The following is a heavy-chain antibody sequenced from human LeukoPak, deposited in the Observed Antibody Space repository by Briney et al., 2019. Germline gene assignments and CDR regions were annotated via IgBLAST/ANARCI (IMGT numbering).Heavy chain of an antibody. CDR2: INHSGST. V-gene: IGHV4-34*01. CDR3: APEFSYGGNSRGAYGSDY. J-gene: IGHJ4*02. Sequence: ASETLSLTCAVYGGSFSGYYWSWIRQPPGKGLEWIGEINHSGSTNYNPSLKSRVTISVDTSKNQFSLKLSSVTAADTAVYYCAPEFSYGGNSRGAYGSDYWGQGTLVTVSS. D-gene: IGHD4-23*01. CDR1: GGSFSGYY.